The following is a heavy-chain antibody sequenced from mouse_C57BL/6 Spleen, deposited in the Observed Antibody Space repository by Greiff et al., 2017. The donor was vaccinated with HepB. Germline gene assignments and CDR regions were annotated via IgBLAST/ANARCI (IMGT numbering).Heavy chain of an antibody. Sequence: VQLQESGAELVKPGASVKMSCKASGYTFTSYWITWVKQRPGQGLEWIGDIYPGSGSTNYNEKFKSKATLTVDTSSSTAYMQLSSLTSADSAVYYWARDGYDDYAMDYWGQGTSVTVSS. V-gene: IGHV1-55*01. CDR1: GYTFTSYW. CDR2: IYPGSGST. J-gene: IGHJ4*01. D-gene: IGHD2-2*01. CDR3: ARDGYDDYAMDY.